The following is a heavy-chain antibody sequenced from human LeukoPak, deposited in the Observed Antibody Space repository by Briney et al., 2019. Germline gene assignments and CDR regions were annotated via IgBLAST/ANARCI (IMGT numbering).Heavy chain of an antibody. CDR2: INHSGST. J-gene: IGHJ4*02. CDR1: GGSFSGYY. V-gene: IGHV4-34*01. Sequence: SETLSLTCAVYGGSFSGYYWSWIRQPPGKGLEWIGEINHSGSTNYNPSLKSRVTISVDTSKNQFSLKLSSVTAADTAVYYCASLTTAEAFDIWGQGTLVTVSS. D-gene: IGHD3-22*01. CDR3: ASLTTAEAFDI.